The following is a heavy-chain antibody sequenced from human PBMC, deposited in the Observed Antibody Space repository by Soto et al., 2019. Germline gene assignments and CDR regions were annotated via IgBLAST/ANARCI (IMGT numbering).Heavy chain of an antibody. D-gene: IGHD1-1*01. J-gene: IGHJ4*02. CDR2: INPEGSEK. Sequence: EVQLVQSGGGLVQPGGSLRLSCEASGFSLSAFWMNWVRQSPSKGLEWVSNINPEGSEKVYVDSVKGRFTVSREKTQNSVYLQMDSLRAEDTAVYDCAGWVNDVCYWGQGRLVTVSS. V-gene: IGHV3-7*02. CDR3: AGWVNDVCY. CDR1: GFSLSAFW.